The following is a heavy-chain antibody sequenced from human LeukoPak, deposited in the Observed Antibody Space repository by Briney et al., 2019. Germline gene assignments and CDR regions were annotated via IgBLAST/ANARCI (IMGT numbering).Heavy chain of an antibody. D-gene: IGHD3-10*01. J-gene: IGHJ4*02. V-gene: IGHV4-34*01. CDR1: GGSFSGYY. Sequence: PSETLSLTCAVYGGSFSGYYWSWVRQPPGKGLEWIGEINHSGSTNYNPSLKSRVTISVDTSKNQFSLKLSSVTAADTAVYYCARVGADGSGFLFDYWGQGTLVTVSS. CDR2: INHSGST. CDR3: ARVGADGSGFLFDY.